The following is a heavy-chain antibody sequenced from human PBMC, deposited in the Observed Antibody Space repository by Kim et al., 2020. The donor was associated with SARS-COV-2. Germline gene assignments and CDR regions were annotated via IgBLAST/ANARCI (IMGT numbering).Heavy chain of an antibody. J-gene: IGHJ6*02. V-gene: IGHV1-69*01. Sequence: AQKFQGRVTITADESTSTAYMELSGLGSEDTAVYYCARIAVAGIPHGMDVWGQGTTVTVSS. CDR3: ARIAVAGIPHGMDV. D-gene: IGHD6-19*01.